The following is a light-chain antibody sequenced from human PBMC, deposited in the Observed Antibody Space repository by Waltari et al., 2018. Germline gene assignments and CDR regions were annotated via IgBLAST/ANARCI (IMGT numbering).Light chain of an antibody. Sequence: QSALTQPASVSGSPGQPITISCSGTSHDLGGFNFVSWYQQYPGKAPKPILYEVSKWPSGVSHRFSGSKSGSTASLTISGLQPEDEAEYFCCSYSRVTTYVVFGGGTRVTV. CDR2: EVS. J-gene: IGLJ2*01. CDR1: SHDLGGFNF. V-gene: IGLV2-23*02. CDR3: CSYSRVTTYVV.